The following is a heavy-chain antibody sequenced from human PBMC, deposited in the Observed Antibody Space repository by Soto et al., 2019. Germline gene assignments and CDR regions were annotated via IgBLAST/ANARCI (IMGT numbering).Heavy chain of an antibody. D-gene: IGHD3-3*01. Sequence: GGSLILSCAASGFTFSSYAMSWVRQAPGKGLEWVSAISGSGGSTYYADSVKGRFTISRDNSKNTLYLQMNSLRAEDTAVYYCAKVGFSTPLGALRFLEWSRFDYWGQRSLVTVSS. CDR3: AKVGFSTPLGALRFLEWSRFDY. CDR1: GFTFSSYA. J-gene: IGHJ4*02. CDR2: ISGSGGST. V-gene: IGHV3-23*01.